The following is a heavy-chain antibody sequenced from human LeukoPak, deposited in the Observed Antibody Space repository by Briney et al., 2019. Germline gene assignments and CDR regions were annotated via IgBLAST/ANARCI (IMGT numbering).Heavy chain of an antibody. J-gene: IGHJ4*02. V-gene: IGHV3-33*06. Sequence: GGSLRLSCAASGFIFNHHAMHWVRQAPGKGLEWVAVIWSDKSNRFCGDSVRGRFTISRDDSRKTVYLQMERMAAEDTAIYYCAKDAQRGFDYSNSLEYWGQGALVTVAS. CDR2: IWSDKSNR. CDR3: AKDAQRGFDYSNSLEY. D-gene: IGHD4-11*01. CDR1: GFIFNHHA.